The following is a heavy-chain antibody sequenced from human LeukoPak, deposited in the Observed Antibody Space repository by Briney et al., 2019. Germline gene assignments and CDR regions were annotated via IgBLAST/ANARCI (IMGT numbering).Heavy chain of an antibody. CDR1: GCSSTTNW. Sequence: GEPLKISCKGSGCSSTTNWIGWVRQMPGKGLEWVGIIYPGDSDTRYSPSFQGQVTISADKSISTAYLQWSNLKASDTAMYYCACREPEGERYDSSGYFFYWGQGTLVTVSS. CDR2: IYPGDSDT. CDR3: ACREPEGERYDSSGYFFY. V-gene: IGHV5-51*01. D-gene: IGHD3-22*01. J-gene: IGHJ4*02.